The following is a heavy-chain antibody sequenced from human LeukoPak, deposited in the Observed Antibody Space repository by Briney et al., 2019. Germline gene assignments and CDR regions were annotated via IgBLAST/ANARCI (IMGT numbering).Heavy chain of an antibody. D-gene: IGHD5-24*01. CDR2: IYYSGST. J-gene: IGHJ4*02. CDR1: GGSISSYY. Sequence: SETLSLTCTVSGGSISSYYWSWIRQPPGKGLEWIGYIYYSGSTNYNPSLKSRVTISVDTSKNQFSLKLSSVTAADTAVYYCAGDSRRDGYNYDYWGQGTLVTVSS. V-gene: IGHV4-59*01. CDR3: AGDSRRDGYNYDY.